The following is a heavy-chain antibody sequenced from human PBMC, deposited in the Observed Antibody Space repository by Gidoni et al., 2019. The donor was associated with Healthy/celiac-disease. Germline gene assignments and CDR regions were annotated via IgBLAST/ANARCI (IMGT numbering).Heavy chain of an antibody. Sequence: EVQLVEYGGGLVRPGRSLRRSWAASGFTFDDYALHWCRQARGKGLESVSVISWKSGSIGYADSVKGRFNISRDNAKNSLYLQMNSLRAEDTALYYCAKDITIFGVVIIGPSFDYWGQGTLVTVSS. D-gene: IGHD3-3*01. V-gene: IGHV3-9*01. CDR1: GFTFDDYA. CDR2: ISWKSGSI. CDR3: AKDITIFGVVIIGPSFDY. J-gene: IGHJ4*02.